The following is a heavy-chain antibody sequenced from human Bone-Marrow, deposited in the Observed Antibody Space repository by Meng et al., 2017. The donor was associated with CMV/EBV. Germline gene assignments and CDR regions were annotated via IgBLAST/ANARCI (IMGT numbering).Heavy chain of an antibody. CDR1: GYTFTSYG. CDR3: ARWFVVVPGAQMIYYGMDV. CDR2: ISAYNGNT. Sequence: ASVKVSCKASGYTFTSYGISWVRQAPGQGLEWMGWISAYNGNTNYAQKLQGRVTMTKDTSTSTAYMELRSLRSDDTAVYYCARWFVVVPGAQMIYYGMDVWGQGTTVTVSS. V-gene: IGHV1-18*01. J-gene: IGHJ6*02. D-gene: IGHD2-2*01.